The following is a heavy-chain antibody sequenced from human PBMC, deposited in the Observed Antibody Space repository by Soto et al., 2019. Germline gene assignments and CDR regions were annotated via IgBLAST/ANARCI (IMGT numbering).Heavy chain of an antibody. CDR1: GFAFYSYS. CDR2: ISGAGDYT. Sequence: GGSMTLSFATIGFAFYSYSISWVRQAPGKGLEWVSTISGAGDYTFYADSVKGRYTISRDNSKNTLYLQMNSLRAEDTAVYYCAKVLAVAGPDAFDIWGQGT. J-gene: IGHJ3*02. V-gene: IGHV3-23*01. CDR3: AKVLAVAGPDAFDI. D-gene: IGHD6-19*01.